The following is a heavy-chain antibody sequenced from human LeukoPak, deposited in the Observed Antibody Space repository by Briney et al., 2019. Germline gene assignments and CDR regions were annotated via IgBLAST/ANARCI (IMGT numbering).Heavy chain of an antibody. CDR1: GYTFTGYY. V-gene: IGHV1-2*02. CDR2: INPNSGGT. Sequence: ASVKVSCKASGYTFTGYYMHWVRQAPGQGLEWMGWINPNSGGTNYAQKFQGRVTMTRDTSISTAYMELSRLRSDDTAVYYCARDTAARRIGVADYWGQGTLVTVSP. CDR3: ARDTAARRIGVADY. D-gene: IGHD6-6*01. J-gene: IGHJ4*02.